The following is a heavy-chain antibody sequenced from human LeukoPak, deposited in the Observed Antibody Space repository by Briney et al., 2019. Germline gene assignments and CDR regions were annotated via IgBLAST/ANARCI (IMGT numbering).Heavy chain of an antibody. CDR1: GGSVSSGGYY. J-gene: IGHJ5*02. D-gene: IGHD3-3*01. CDR2: IYYSGST. CDR3: ARTLSPTNYDFWSGYYHSGGSNFWFDP. Sequence: PSETLSLTCTVSGGSVSSGGYYRSWIRQPPGKGLEWIGYIYYSGSTNYNPSLKSRVTISVDTSKNQFSLKLSSVTAADTAVYYCARTLSPTNYDFWSGYYHSGGSNFWFDPWSQGTLVTVSS. V-gene: IGHV4-61*08.